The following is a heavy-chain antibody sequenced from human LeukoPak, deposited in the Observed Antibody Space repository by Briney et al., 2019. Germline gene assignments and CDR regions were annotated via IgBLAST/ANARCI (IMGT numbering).Heavy chain of an antibody. CDR2: ISSSGSYI. V-gene: IGHV3-21*01. CDR1: GFTFSSYS. J-gene: IGHJ4*02. D-gene: IGHD6-13*01. Sequence: GGSLRLSCAASGFTFSSYSMNWVRQAPGKGLEWVSSISSSGSYIYYADSVKGRFTISRDNAKNSLYLQMNSLRAEDTAVYYCARDYGAAAGVFDYWGQGTLVTVSS. CDR3: ARDYGAAAGVFDY.